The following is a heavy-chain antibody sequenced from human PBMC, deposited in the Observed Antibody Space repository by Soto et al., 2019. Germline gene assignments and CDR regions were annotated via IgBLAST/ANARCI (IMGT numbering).Heavy chain of an antibody. CDR3: AKDGLRYCTNGVFYIGHY. CDR1: GFTFSSYG. Sequence: GGSLRLSCAASGFTFSSYGMHWVRQAPGKGLEWVAVISYDGSNKYYADSVKGRFTISRDNSKNTLYLQMNSLRAEDTAVYYCAKDGLRYCTNGVFYIGHYWGQGTLVTVSS. J-gene: IGHJ4*02. D-gene: IGHD2-8*01. CDR2: ISYDGSNK. V-gene: IGHV3-30*18.